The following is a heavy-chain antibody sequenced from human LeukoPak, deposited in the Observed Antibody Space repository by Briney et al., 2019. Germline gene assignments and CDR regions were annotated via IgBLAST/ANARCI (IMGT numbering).Heavy chain of an antibody. V-gene: IGHV1-18*04. CDR2: ISAYNGNT. D-gene: IGHD3-10*01. Sequence: ASVKVSCKASGYTFTSYGISWVRQAPGQGLEWMGWISAYNGNTNYAQKLQGRVTMTTDTSTSTAYMELRSPRSDDTAVYYCARVVLLWFGEQKGIDCWGQGTLVTVSS. CDR3: ARVVLLWFGEQKGIDC. J-gene: IGHJ4*02. CDR1: GYTFTSYG.